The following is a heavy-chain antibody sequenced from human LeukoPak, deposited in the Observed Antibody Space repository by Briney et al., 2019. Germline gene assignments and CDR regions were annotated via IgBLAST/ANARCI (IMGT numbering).Heavy chain of an antibody. D-gene: IGHD5-24*01. CDR2: IKQDGGEK. Sequence: GVSLRLSCAASGFTFSSFWMIWVRQAQGKGLEWVANIKQDGGEKYYVDSVKGRFTISRDNAKNSLYLQMNSLRPEDTAVYYCAGRGDGNLYYFDHWGQGTLVTASS. J-gene: IGHJ4*02. CDR3: AGRGDGNLYYFDH. V-gene: IGHV3-7*04. CDR1: GFTFSSFW.